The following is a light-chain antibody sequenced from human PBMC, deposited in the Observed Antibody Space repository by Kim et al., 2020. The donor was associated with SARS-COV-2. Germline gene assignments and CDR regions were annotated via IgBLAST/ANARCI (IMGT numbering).Light chain of an antibody. CDR1: KLGDKY. J-gene: IGLJ2*01. CDR2: QDN. V-gene: IGLV3-1*01. CDR3: QAWDSSTAV. Sequence: LSPGQTANITCSGDKLGDKYACWYQQKPGQSPVLVIYQDNKRPSGIPERFSGSNSGNTATLTISGTQAMDEADYYCQAWDSSTAVFGGGTQLTVL.